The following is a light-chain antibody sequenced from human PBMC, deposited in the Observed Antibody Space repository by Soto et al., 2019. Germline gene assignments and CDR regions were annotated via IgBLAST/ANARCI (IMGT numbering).Light chain of an antibody. CDR2: AVS. CDR1: SSDVGGYNY. J-gene: IGLJ2*01. V-gene: IGLV2-14*01. CDR3: SSYTSSSTLL. Sequence: QSALTQPASVSGSPGQSLTISCTGTSSDVGGYNYVSWYQQHPGKAPKLMIYAVSNRPSGVSNRFSGSKSGNTASLTISGLQAEDEADYYCSSYTSSSTLLFGGGTKLTVL.